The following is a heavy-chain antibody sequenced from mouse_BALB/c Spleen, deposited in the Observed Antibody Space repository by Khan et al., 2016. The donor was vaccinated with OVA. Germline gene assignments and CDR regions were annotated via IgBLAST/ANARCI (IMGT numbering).Heavy chain of an antibody. CDR1: GYNIKDIY. CDR3: RISTINA. J-gene: IGHJ2*01. V-gene: IGHV14-3*02. CDR2: IDPANGNT. Sequence: EVQLQQSGAELVKPAASLKLSCTASGYNIKDIYIHWVKQRPEKGLEWIGRIDPANGNTKYDPKFQGKATITADTSSNTAYLQLSSLTSEDTAVYYCRISTINAWGQGTTLTVSS.